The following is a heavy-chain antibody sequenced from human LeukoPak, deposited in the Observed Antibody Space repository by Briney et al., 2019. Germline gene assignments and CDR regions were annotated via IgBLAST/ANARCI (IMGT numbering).Heavy chain of an antibody. Sequence: ASVKVSCXASGYTFTGYYMHWVRQAPGQGLEWMGWINPNSGGTNYAQKFQGRVTMTRDTSISTAYMELSRLRSDDTAVYYCARDGYNAPTDAFDIWGQGTMVTVSS. D-gene: IGHD5-24*01. V-gene: IGHV1-2*02. J-gene: IGHJ3*02. CDR2: INPNSGGT. CDR1: GYTFTGYY. CDR3: ARDGYNAPTDAFDI.